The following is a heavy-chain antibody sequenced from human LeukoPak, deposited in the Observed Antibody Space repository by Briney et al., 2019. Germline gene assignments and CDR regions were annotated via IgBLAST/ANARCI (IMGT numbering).Heavy chain of an antibody. D-gene: IGHD3-3*01. J-gene: IGHJ5*02. CDR3: ARARTIFGVVIHNWFDP. Sequence: SETLSLTCTDSGGSISSSSYYWGWIRQPPGKGLEWIGSIYYSGSTYYNPSLKSRVTISVDTSKNQFSLKLSSVTAADTAVYYCARARTIFGVVIHNWFDPWGQGTLVTVSS. CDR1: GGSISSSSYY. CDR2: IYYSGST. V-gene: IGHV4-39*07.